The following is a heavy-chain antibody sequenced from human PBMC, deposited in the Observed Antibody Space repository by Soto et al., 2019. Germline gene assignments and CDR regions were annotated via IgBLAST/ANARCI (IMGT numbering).Heavy chain of an antibody. Sequence: QVQLVESGGGVVQPGTSLRLSCAASGFTLSSFAIHWVRQAPGKGLEWVAVIWYEGTNKYYADSVKGRFTISRDKSKSTGFPQLERLTAEDTAVYDFARDMWARTGFDYWGQGTLVTVSS. D-gene: IGHD1-26*01. V-gene: IGHV3-33*01. CDR3: ARDMWARTGFDY. CDR1: GFTLSSFA. J-gene: IGHJ4*02. CDR2: IWYEGTNK.